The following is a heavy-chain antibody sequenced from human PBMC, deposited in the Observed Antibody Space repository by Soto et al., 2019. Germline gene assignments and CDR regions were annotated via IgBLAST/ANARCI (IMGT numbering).Heavy chain of an antibody. CDR2: IIPIFGTA. V-gene: IGHV1-69*01. D-gene: IGHD3-10*02. CDR1: GGTFSSYA. Sequence: QVQLVQSGAEVKKPGSSVKVSCKASGGTFSSYAISWVRQAPGQGLEWMGGIIPIFGTANYAQKFQGRVTITADESTSTAYMELSSLRSEDTAVYYCARDQGLVRGVIITRHDYYYYGMDVWGQGTTVTVSS. CDR3: ARDQGLVRGVIITRHDYYYYGMDV. J-gene: IGHJ6*02.